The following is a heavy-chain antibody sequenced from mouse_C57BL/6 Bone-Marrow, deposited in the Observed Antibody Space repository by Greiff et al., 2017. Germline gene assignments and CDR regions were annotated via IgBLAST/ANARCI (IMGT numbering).Heavy chain of an antibody. V-gene: IGHV15-2*01. CDR3: ARNYYGSRDWYFDV. CDR1: DSEVFPIAY. D-gene: IGHD1-1*01. J-gene: IGHJ1*03. CDR2: ILPSIGRT. Sequence: VQLQQSGSELRSPGSSVKLSCKDFDSEVFPIAYMSWVRQKPGHGFEWIGGILPSIGRTIYGEKFEDKATLDADTLSNTAYLELNSLTSEDSAIYYCARNYYGSRDWYFDVWGTGTTVTVSS.